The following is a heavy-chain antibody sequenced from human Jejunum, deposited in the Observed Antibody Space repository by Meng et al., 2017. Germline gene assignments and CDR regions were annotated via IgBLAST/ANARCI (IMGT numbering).Heavy chain of an antibody. CDR1: GGSISNHY. Sequence: LHAPGRCLWKPSDTLSHTGPVSGGSISNHYCRWIRQPPRKGLEWIGYIHYTWATNYNPSLNSRVTISVNTSRNQISLKVRSVTAADTAVYYCARGGWSMNFGGLGTLVTVSS. D-gene: IGHD2-15*01. CDR3: ARGGWSMNF. CDR2: IHYTWAT. J-gene: IGHJ4*02. V-gene: IGHV4-59*11.